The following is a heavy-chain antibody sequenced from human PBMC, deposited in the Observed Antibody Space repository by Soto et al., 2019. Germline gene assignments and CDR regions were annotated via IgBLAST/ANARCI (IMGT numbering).Heavy chain of an antibody. V-gene: IGHV4-31*03. CDR3: ARVIFGDYYGMDV. J-gene: IGHJ6*02. CDR1: GGSVSSGAYY. CDR2: IYYSGST. D-gene: IGHD3-3*01. Sequence: SETLSLSCTVSGGSVSSGAYYWTWIRQRPGKGLEWIGYIYYSGSTYYSPSLKSRLSISLDTSKNQFSLRLSSVTAGDTAVYYCARVIFGDYYGMDVWGQGTTVTVSS.